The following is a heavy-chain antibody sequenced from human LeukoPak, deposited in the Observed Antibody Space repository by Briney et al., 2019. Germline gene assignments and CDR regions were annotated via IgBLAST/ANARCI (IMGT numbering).Heavy chain of an antibody. CDR2: IIPIFGTA. CDR1: GGTFSSYA. Sequence: SVKVSCKASGGTFSSYAISWVRQAPGQGLEWMGVIIPIFGTANYAQKFQGRVTITADESTSTAYMELSSLRSEDTAVYYCARDVYYDSSGYYYFDYWGQGTLVTVSS. D-gene: IGHD3-22*01. V-gene: IGHV1-69*13. J-gene: IGHJ4*02. CDR3: ARDVYYDSSGYYYFDY.